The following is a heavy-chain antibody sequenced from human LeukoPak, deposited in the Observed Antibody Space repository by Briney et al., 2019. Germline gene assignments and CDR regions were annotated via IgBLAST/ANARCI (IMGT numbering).Heavy chain of an antibody. CDR2: ISSNGGTT. D-gene: IGHD2-2*01. J-gene: IGHJ4*02. V-gene: IGHV3-64*02. Sequence: GGSLRLSCAASAFTFSSYAMHWVRQAPGKGLGYVSTISSNGGTTYYTDSVKGRFTISRDNSKNTLYLQMGSLRAEDMAVYYCARAYCSSTSCSPDYWGQGTLVTVSS. CDR1: AFTFSSYA. CDR3: ARAYCSSTSCSPDY.